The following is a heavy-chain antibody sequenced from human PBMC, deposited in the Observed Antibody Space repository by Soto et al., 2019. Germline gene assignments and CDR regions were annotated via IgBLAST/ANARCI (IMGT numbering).Heavy chain of an antibody. CDR1: GGSISSYY. CDR3: ARVREAYGDYFSNDAFAI. J-gene: IGHJ3*02. CDR2: IYYSGST. D-gene: IGHD4-17*01. V-gene: IGHV4-59*01. Sequence: QVQLQESGPGLVKPSETLSLTCTVSGGSISSYYWSWIRQPPGKGLEWIGYIYYSGSTNYNPSLKSRVTISVDTSKHQFSLKLRSVTAADTAVYYCARVREAYGDYFSNDAFAIWGQGTMVTVSS.